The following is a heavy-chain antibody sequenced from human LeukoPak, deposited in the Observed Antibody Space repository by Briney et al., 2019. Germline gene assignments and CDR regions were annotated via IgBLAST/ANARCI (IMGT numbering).Heavy chain of an antibody. CDR2: IYYSGST. Sequence: SETLSLTCTVSGGSISSYYWSWIRQPPGKGLEWIGYIYYSGSTNYNPSLKSRVTISVDTSKNQFSLKLSSVTAADTAVYYCARRAGARNRPRSRLFDIWGQGTMVTVSS. CDR3: ARRAGARNRPRSRLFDI. V-gene: IGHV4-59*12. CDR1: GGSISSYY. J-gene: IGHJ3*02. D-gene: IGHD1-26*01.